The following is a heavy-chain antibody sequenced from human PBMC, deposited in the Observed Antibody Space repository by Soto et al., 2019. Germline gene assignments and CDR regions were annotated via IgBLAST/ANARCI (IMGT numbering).Heavy chain of an antibody. CDR1: GGSISSYY. Sequence: SETLSLTCTVSGGSISSYYWSWIRQPPGKGLEWIGYIYYSGSTNYNPSLKSRVTISVDTSKNQFSLKLSSVTAADTAVYYCARGKLWFGGVLPRGHFDYWGQGTLVTVSS. J-gene: IGHJ4*02. CDR2: IYYSGST. D-gene: IGHD3-10*01. CDR3: ARGKLWFGGVLPRGHFDY. V-gene: IGHV4-59*01.